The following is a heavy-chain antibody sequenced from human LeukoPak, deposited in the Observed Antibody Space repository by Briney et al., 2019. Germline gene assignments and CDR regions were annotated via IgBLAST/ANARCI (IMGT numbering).Heavy chain of an antibody. CDR1: GYTFTSYA. V-gene: IGHV7-4-1*02. D-gene: IGHD3-10*01. Sequence: ASVKVSCKASGYTFTSYAMNWVRQAPGQGLEWMGWINTNTGNPTYAQGFTGRFVFSLDTSVSTAYLQVSSLKAEDTAVYYCARDGVRGFYYYYMDVWGKGTTVTVSS. CDR3: ARDGVRGFYYYYMDV. CDR2: INTNTGNP. J-gene: IGHJ6*03.